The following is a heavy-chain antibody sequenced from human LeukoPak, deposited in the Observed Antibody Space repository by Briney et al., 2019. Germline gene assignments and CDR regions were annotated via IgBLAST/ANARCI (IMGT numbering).Heavy chain of an antibody. Sequence: ASVKVSCKASGYIFTSYYMHWVRQAPGQGLKWMAIVNPSGDSTSYAQKFQGRVTMTRDTSTSTVYMELSSLRSEDTAVYYCAREFAAMVSNAYDIWGQGTMVTVSS. CDR3: AREFAAMVSNAYDI. V-gene: IGHV1-46*01. CDR1: GYIFTSYY. J-gene: IGHJ3*02. CDR2: VNPSGDST. D-gene: IGHD5-18*01.